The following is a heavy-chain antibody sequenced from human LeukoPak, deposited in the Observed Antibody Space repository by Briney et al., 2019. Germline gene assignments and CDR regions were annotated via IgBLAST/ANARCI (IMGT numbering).Heavy chain of an antibody. CDR2: ISAYNGNT. D-gene: IGHD3-10*01. V-gene: IGHV1-18*04. J-gene: IGHJ4*02. Sequence: GASVKVSCKASGYTFTSYGISWVRQAPGQGLEWMGCISAYNGNTNYAQKLQGRVTMTTDTSTSTAYMELRSLRSDDTAVYYCARNPPYYYGSGSYYGGFDYWGQGTLVTVSS. CDR3: ARNPPYYYGSGSYYGGFDY. CDR1: GYTFTSYG.